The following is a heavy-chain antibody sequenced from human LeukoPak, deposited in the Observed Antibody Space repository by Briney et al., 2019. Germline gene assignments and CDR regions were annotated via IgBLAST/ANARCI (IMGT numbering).Heavy chain of an antibody. Sequence: GESLKISCKGSGYSYSSYWIGWVRQMPGKGLEWMGIIYPGDSDTRYSPSFQGQVTISADKSISIAYLQWSSLKASDTAMYYCTALDYSGGRCSSTGFDYWGQGTLVTVSS. CDR1: GYSYSSYW. CDR3: TALDYSGGRCSSTGFDY. V-gene: IGHV5-51*01. CDR2: IYPGDSDT. J-gene: IGHJ4*02. D-gene: IGHD2-15*01.